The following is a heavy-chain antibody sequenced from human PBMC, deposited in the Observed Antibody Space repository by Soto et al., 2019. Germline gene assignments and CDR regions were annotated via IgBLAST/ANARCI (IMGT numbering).Heavy chain of an antibody. CDR3: ARVGREDSSSSGRNPRYYYYYYGMDV. J-gene: IGHJ6*02. V-gene: IGHV4-59*01. D-gene: IGHD6-6*01. CDR1: GGSISSYY. CDR2: IYYSGST. Sequence: KTSETLSLTCTVSGGSISSYYWSWIRQPPGKGLEWIGYIYYSGSTNYNPSLKSRVTISVDTSKNQFSLKLSSVTAADTAVYYCARVGREDSSSSGRNPRYYYYYYGMDVWGQGTTGTVS.